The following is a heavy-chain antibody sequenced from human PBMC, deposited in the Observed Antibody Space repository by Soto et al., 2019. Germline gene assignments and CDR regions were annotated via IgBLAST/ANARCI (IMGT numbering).Heavy chain of an antibody. D-gene: IGHD3-10*01. J-gene: IGHJ4*02. CDR1: GFTFSSYE. Sequence: GGSLRLSCAASGFTFSSYEMNWVRQAPGKGLKWVSYISSSGSTIYYADSVKGRFTISRDNAKNSLYLQMNSLRAEDTAVYYCASLWFGESVRDYWGQGTLVTVSS. V-gene: IGHV3-48*03. CDR3: ASLWFGESVRDY. CDR2: ISSSGSTI.